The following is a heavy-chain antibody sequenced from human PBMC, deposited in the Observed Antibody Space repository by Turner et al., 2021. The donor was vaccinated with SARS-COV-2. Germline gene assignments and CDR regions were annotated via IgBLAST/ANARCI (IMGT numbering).Heavy chain of an antibody. CDR2: VMPIFGTA. J-gene: IGHJ4*02. D-gene: IGHD4-17*01. Sequence: VQLVQSGAAVTTPVTSVKVPYTAYGRTFSSNAISWVRQAPGQGLEWIGGVMPIFGTANYAQKFQGRVTITADESTSTAYRELSSLRSEDTAVYYCARVSGDDYGGGFDYWGQGTLVTVSS. V-gene: IGHV1-69*01. CDR1: GRTFSSNA. CDR3: ARVSGDDYGGGFDY.